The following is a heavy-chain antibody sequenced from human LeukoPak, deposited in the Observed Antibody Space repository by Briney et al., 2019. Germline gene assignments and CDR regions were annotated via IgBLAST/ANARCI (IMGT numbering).Heavy chain of an antibody. CDR3: ARDGLRIAARRHDAFDI. D-gene: IGHD6-6*01. J-gene: IGHJ3*02. CDR2: IYYSGST. Sequence: SETLSLTCTVSGGSISSSSYYWGWIRQPPGKGLEWIGSIYYSGSTYYNPSLKSRVTISVDTSKNQFSLKLSSVTAADTAVYYCARDGLRIAARRHDAFDIWGQGTMVTVSS. CDR1: GGSISSSSYY. V-gene: IGHV4-39*07.